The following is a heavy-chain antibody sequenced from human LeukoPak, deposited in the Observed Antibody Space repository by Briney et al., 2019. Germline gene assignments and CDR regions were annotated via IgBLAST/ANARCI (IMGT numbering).Heavy chain of an antibody. Sequence: GGSLRLSCAASEFTFSLYAMNWVRQAPGKGLEWVSYINDVSADIHYADSVKGRFTISRDNARNTLYLQMNSLRAEDTAVYYCARDTYQPGRIDSWGQGTLVIVPS. CDR2: INDVSADI. CDR3: ARDTYQPGRIDS. V-gene: IGHV3-21*05. J-gene: IGHJ4*02. CDR1: EFTFSLYA. D-gene: IGHD2-2*01.